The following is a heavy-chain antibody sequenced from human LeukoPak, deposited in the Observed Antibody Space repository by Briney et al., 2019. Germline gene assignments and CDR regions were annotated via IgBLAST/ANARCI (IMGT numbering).Heavy chain of an antibody. CDR2: IYYSGST. J-gene: IGHJ4*02. V-gene: IGHV4-39*01. D-gene: IGHD3-22*01. CDR3: ARSYYYDYRQIDY. CDR1: GDSISTSSYY. Sequence: PSETLSLTCTVSGDSISTSSYYWGWTRQPPGKGLEWLGSIYYSGSTYYNPSLKTRAPISEATSTNQFSRNLYSVTPTDPSVSYCARSYYYDYRQIDYWGERTQVTVCS.